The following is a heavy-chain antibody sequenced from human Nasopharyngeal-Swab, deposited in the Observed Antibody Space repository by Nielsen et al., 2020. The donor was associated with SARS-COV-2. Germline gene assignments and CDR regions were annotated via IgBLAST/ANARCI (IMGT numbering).Heavy chain of an antibody. CDR1: GVIFSSYA. CDR3: ARGGEDRFDFDY. V-gene: IGHV3-30*03. J-gene: IGHJ4*02. Sequence: GESLRLSCAASGVIFSSYAMHWVRQAPGKGLEWVAFISYDGSNTFYAGSVRGRFTISRDKSKNTLYLQMNSLRAEDTAVYYCARGGEDRFDFDYWGQGTLVTVSS. CDR2: ISYDGSNT. D-gene: IGHD3-16*01.